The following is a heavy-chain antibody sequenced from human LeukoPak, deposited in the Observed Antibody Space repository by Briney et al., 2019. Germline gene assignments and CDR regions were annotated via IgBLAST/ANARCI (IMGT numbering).Heavy chain of an antibody. D-gene: IGHD2-2*01. CDR2: INSDGSST. CDR3: ARDVQGGYCSSASCYSDY. J-gene: IGHJ4*02. Sequence: PGGSLRLSCEASGFSFSSYWMHWVRQAPGKGLVWVSRINSDGSSTIYADSVRGRFTISRDNSKNTLYLQMNSLRVDDTAVYYCARDVQGGYCSSASCYSDYWGQGTLVTVSS. V-gene: IGHV3-74*01. CDR1: GFSFSSYW.